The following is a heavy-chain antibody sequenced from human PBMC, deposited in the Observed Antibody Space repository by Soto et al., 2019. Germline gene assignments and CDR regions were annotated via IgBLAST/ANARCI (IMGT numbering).Heavy chain of an antibody. Sequence: PGGSLRLSCAASGFTFSNYAMHWVRQAPGKGLEWVAIIFYDGTIKYYADSVKGRFTVSRDNSKDAMHLQMNSLRAEDTAIYFCARVPRSLECTHGMDVWGPGTTVTVSS. CDR3: ARVPRSLECTHGMDV. CDR1: GFTFSNYA. J-gene: IGHJ6*02. V-gene: IGHV3-33*01. D-gene: IGHD3-3*01. CDR2: IFYDGTIK.